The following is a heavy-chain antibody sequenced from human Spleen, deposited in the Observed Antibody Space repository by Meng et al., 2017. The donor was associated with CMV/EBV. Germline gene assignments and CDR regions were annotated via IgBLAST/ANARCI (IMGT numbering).Heavy chain of an antibody. Sequence: QVRRAPSGGEVTTPGPPVKGSCKAPGYTFSGYHIHLFRQAPGQGLEWMGWINPNSGGTTYARNFQGRVTMTRDTSISTAYMELSRLRSDDPAVYYCARDWYYDCSEVYNWFDPWGQGTLVTVSS. CDR1: GYTFSGYH. J-gene: IGHJ5*02. V-gene: IGHV1-2*02. D-gene: IGHD3-22*01. CDR3: ARDWYYDCSEVYNWFDP. CDR2: INPNSGGT.